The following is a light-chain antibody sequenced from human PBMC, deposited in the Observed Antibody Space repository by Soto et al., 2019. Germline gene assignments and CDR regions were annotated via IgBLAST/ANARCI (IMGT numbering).Light chain of an antibody. CDR3: QQYGGSPMHT. Sequence: ETVMTQSPVTLSVSPGERATLSCRASQSVRDNLAWYQQKPGQPPRLLIYGTSTRATGIPARFSGSGSGTEFTLTISSLQSEDFAVYYCQQYGGSPMHTFGQGTKLEIK. J-gene: IGKJ2*01. CDR1: QSVRDN. CDR2: GTS. V-gene: IGKV3-15*01.